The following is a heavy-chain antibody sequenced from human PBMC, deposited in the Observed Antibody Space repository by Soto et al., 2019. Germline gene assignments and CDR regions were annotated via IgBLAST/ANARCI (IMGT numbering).Heavy chain of an antibody. CDR2: IYYTGSA. CDR1: GGSISSGDYY. V-gene: IGHV4-30-4*01. Sequence: SETLSLTCPASGGSISSGDYYWSWIRQPPGKGLEWLGYIYYTGSAYYNPSLKSRVIISADMSKNQFSLKVRSGTAADTAVYYCARVDSSGNYPYYFDYWGQGTLVTVS. CDR3: ARVDSSGNYPYYFDY. D-gene: IGHD3-22*01. J-gene: IGHJ4*02.